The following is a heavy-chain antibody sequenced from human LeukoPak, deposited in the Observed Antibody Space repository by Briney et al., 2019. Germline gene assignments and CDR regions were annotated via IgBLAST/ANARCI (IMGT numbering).Heavy chain of an antibody. CDR2: ISYDGSNK. J-gene: IGHJ4*02. Sequence: PGRSLRLSCAASGFTFSSYAMDWVRQAPGKGLEWVAVISYDGSNKYYADSVKGRFTISRDNSKNTLYLQMNSLRAEDTAVYYCARESSYGYPTDYWGQGTLVTVSS. CDR1: GFTFSSYA. V-gene: IGHV3-30*04. CDR3: ARESSYGYPTDY. D-gene: IGHD5-18*01.